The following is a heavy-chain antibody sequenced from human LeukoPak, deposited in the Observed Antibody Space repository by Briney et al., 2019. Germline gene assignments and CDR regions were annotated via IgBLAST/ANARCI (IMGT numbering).Heavy chain of an antibody. CDR2: IYHSGST. D-gene: IGHD4-17*01. V-gene: IGHV4-59*12. Sequence: SETLSLTCTVSGGSISSYYWSWIRQPPGKGLEWIGYIYHSGSTYYNPSLKSRVTISVDRSKNQFSLKLSSVTAADTAVYYCARANHGFDYWGQGTLVTVSS. J-gene: IGHJ4*02. CDR3: ARANHGFDY. CDR1: GGSISSYY.